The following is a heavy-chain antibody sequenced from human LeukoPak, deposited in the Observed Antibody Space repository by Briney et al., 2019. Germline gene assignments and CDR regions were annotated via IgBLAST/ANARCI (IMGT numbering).Heavy chain of an antibody. Sequence: PGGSLRLSYAASGFTFSSYSMNWVRQAPGKGLEWVAVISYDGSNKYYADSVKGRFTISRDNSKNTLYLQMNSLRAEDTAVYYCAREYSSSWYYYFDYWGQGTLVTVSS. CDR1: GFTFSSYS. D-gene: IGHD6-13*01. V-gene: IGHV3-30*03. CDR3: AREYSSSWYYYFDY. CDR2: ISYDGSNK. J-gene: IGHJ4*02.